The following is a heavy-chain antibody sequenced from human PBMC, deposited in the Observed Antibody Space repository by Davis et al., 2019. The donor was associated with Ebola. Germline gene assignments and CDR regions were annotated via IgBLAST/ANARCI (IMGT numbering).Heavy chain of an antibody. J-gene: IGHJ4*01. Sequence: AASVKVSCKASGYTFTGYYMHWVRQAPGQGLEWMGRINPNSGGTNNAQKFQGRVTMTRDTSISTAYIELSRLSSDDTAVYYCASSERSGWPDFDYWGHGTLVTVSS. CDR1: GYTFTGYY. CDR2: INPNSGGT. V-gene: IGHV1-2*06. CDR3: ASSERSGWPDFDY. D-gene: IGHD6-19*01.